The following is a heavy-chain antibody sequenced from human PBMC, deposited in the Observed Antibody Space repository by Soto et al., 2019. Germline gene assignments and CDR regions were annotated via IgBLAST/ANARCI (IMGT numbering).Heavy chain of an antibody. D-gene: IGHD6-13*01. CDR3: ARGLAAAGTFDY. CDR1: GFSFSKYK. V-gene: IGHV5-51*01. CDR2: INPGDSDT. Sequence: PGESLKISCEGSGFSFSKYKIGWVRQMPGKGLEWMGIINPGDSDTRYSPSFQGQVTISADKSISTAYLQWSSLKASDTAMYYCARGLAAAGTFDYWGQGTLVTVSS. J-gene: IGHJ4*02.